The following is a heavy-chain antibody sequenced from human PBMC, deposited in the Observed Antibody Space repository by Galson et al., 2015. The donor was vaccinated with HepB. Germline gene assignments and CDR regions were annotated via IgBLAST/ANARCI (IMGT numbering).Heavy chain of an antibody. CDR3: ARDLRAGEPRIYYYYGMDV. CDR1: GYTFTSYG. CDR2: ISAYNGNT. Sequence: SVKVSCKASGYTFTSYGISWVRQAPGQGLEWMGWISAYNGNTNYAQKLRGRVTMTTDTSTSTAYMELRSLRSDDTAVYYCARDLRAGEPRIYYYYGMDVWGQGTTVTVSS. D-gene: IGHD1-26*01. V-gene: IGHV1-18*04. J-gene: IGHJ6*02.